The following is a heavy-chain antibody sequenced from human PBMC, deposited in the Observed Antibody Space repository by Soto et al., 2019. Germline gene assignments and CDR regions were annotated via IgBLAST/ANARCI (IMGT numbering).Heavy chain of an antibody. J-gene: IGHJ4*02. D-gene: IGHD4-4*01. Sequence: ASVKVSCKASGGTFSSYAISWVRQAPGQGLEWMGGIIPIFGTANYAQKFQGRVTITADESTNTAYMELSSLRSEDTAVYYCARDLGLSTVTYFLDYWGQGTLVTVSS. CDR2: IIPIFGTA. CDR1: GGTFSSYA. CDR3: ARDLGLSTVTYFLDY. V-gene: IGHV1-69*13.